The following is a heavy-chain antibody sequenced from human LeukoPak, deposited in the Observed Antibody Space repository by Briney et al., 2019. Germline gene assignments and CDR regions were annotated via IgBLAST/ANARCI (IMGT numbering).Heavy chain of an antibody. J-gene: IGHJ6*02. V-gene: IGHV4-34*01. D-gene: IGHD2-2*02. CDR3: ARTSRNPDCSSTSCYSYYYYGMDV. Sequence: SETLSLTCAVYGGSFSGYYWSWIRQPPVKGLEWIGEINHSGSTNYNPSLKSRVTISVDTSKNQFSLKLSSVTAADTAVYYCARTSRNPDCSSTSCYSYYYYGMDVWGQGTTVTVSS. CDR1: GGSFSGYY. CDR2: INHSGST.